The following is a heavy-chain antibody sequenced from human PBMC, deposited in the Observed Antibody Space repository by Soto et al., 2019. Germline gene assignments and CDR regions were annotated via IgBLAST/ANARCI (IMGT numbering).Heavy chain of an antibody. CDR1: GFTFDDYA. CDR2: ISWNSGSI. D-gene: IGHD3-3*01. J-gene: IGHJ6*03. CDR3: AKDSVTIFGVVNIGYYYYYMDV. V-gene: IGHV3-9*01. Sequence: GGSLRLSCAASGFTFDDYAMHWVRQAPGKGLEWVSGISWNSGSIGYADSVKGRFTISRDNAKNSLYLQMNSLRAEDTALYYCAKDSVTIFGVVNIGYYYYYMDVWGKGTTVTVSS.